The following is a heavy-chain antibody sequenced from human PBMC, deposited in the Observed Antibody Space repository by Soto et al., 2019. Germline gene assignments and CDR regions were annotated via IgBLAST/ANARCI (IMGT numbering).Heavy chain of an antibody. Sequence: GGSLRLSCAASGFTFSNNGMHWVCQAPGKGLEWVAFISNDESDTYYVDSVKGRFSISRDNSQNTAYLQMNSLKTEDTAVYYCSRSPVDTSLVVDWGQGTPVTVSS. CDR3: SRSPVDTSLVVD. CDR2: ISNDESDT. D-gene: IGHD5-18*01. V-gene: IGHV3-30*03. J-gene: IGHJ4*02. CDR1: GFTFSNNG.